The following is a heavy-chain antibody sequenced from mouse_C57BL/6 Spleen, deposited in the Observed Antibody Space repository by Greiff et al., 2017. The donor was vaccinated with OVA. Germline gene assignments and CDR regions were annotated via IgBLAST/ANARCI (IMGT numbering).Heavy chain of an antibody. Sequence: DVQLQESGPGLVKPSPSLSLTCSVTGYSFTSGYYWNWIRQFPGNQLEWMGFLSYDGSNNYNPSLKNRISITLDTSKNQSFLKVNAVTTEDAATYYCARDYDYDYCDDWGQGTTLTVSS. CDR2: LSYDGSN. CDR1: GYSFTSGYY. V-gene: IGHV3-6*01. D-gene: IGHD2-4*01. J-gene: IGHJ2*01. CDR3: ARDYDYDYCDD.